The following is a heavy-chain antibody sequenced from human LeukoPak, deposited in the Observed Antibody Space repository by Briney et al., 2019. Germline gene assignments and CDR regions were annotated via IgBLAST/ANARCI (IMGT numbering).Heavy chain of an antibody. D-gene: IGHD6-6*01. V-gene: IGHV1-8*01. CDR1: GYTFTSYD. J-gene: IGHJ6*03. CDR2: MNPNSGNT. Sequence: ASVNVSCKASGYTFTSYDINWVRQATGQGLEWMGWMNPNSGNTSYAQKFQGRVTMTRNTSISTAYMELSSLRSEDTAVYYCARARRYSSSSDYYYYMDVWGKGTTVTVSS. CDR3: ARARRYSSSSDYYYYMDV.